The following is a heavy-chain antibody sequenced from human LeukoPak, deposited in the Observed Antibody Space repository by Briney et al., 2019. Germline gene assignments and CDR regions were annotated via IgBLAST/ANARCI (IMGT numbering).Heavy chain of an antibody. V-gene: IGHV3-30-3*01. CDR3: ARGGQGYDLNWFDP. D-gene: IGHD3-3*01. J-gene: IGHJ5*02. CDR2: ISYDGSNK. CDR1: GFTFSSYT. Sequence: GRSLRLSCAASGFTFSSYTIHWVRQAPGKGPEWVTIISYDGSNKYYADSVKGRFTISRDNSKNTLYLQMNSLRAEDTAVYYCARGGQGYDLNWFDPWGQGTLVTVSS.